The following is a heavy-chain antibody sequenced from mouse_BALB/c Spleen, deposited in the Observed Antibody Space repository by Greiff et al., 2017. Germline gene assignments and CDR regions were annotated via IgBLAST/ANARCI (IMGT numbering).Heavy chain of an antibody. V-gene: IGHV1-54*01. CDR3: AREDYRYDY. D-gene: IGHD2-14*01. J-gene: IGHJ2*01. CDR2: INPGSGGT. CDR1: GYAFTNYL. Sequence: VQLQQSGAELVRPGTSVKVSCKASGYAFTNYLIEWVKQRPGQGLEWIGVINPGSGGTNYNEKFKGKATLTADKSSSTAYMQLSSLTSDDSAVYFCAREDYRYDYWGQGTTLTVSS.